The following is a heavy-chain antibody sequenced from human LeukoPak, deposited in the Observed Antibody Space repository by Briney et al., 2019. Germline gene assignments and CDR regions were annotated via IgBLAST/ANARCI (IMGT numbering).Heavy chain of an antibody. V-gene: IGHV3-48*02. Sequence: GGSLRLSYAASGFTFSSYFMNWVRQAPGKGPEWISYISISGSTIYYADSVKGRFTISRDNAKNSLYLQLNSLRDEDTAVYYCARGVDYWGQGTLVTVSS. CDR1: GFTFSSYF. CDR2: ISISGSTI. CDR3: ARGVDY. J-gene: IGHJ4*02.